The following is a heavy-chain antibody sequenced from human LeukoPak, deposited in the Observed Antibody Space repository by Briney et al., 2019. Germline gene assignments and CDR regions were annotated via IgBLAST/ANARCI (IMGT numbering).Heavy chain of an antibody. Sequence: PGGSLRLACAASGFTFSSYWMSWVRQAPGKGLEWVANIKQDGSEKYYVDSVKGRFTISRDNAKNSLYLQMNSLRAEDTAVYYCARGYCSGGSCYSVTYYFDYWGQGTLVTVSS. CDR2: IKQDGSEK. CDR3: ARGYCSGGSCYSVTYYFDY. J-gene: IGHJ4*02. CDR1: GFTFSSYW. D-gene: IGHD2-15*01. V-gene: IGHV3-7*01.